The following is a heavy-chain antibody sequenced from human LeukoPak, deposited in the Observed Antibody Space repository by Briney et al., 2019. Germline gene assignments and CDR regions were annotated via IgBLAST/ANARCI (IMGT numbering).Heavy chain of an antibody. V-gene: IGHV4-39*01. J-gene: IGHJ4*02. CDR2: IYYSGST. D-gene: IGHD6-13*01. CDR3: AGLISSSWYHEVLLGRDY. CDR1: GGSISSSSYY. Sequence: KASETLSLTCTVSGGSISSSSYYWGWIRQSPGKGLEWIGYIYYSGSTYYNPSLKSRVTISVDTSKSQFSLKLSSVTAADTAVYYCAGLISSSWYHEVLLGRDYWGQGTLVTVSS.